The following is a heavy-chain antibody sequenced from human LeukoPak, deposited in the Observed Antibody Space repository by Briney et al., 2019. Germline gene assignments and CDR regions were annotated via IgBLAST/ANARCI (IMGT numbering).Heavy chain of an antibody. J-gene: IGHJ4*02. V-gene: IGHV1-2*06. CDR3: ARGPIGRSGSPFDY. Sequence: ASVKVSCKASGYTFTGYYMHWVRQAPGQGLEWMGRINPNSGGTNYAQKFQGRVTRTRDTSISTAYMELSRLRSDDTAVYYCARGPIGRSGSPFDYWGQGTLVTVSS. D-gene: IGHD1-26*01. CDR2: INPNSGGT. CDR1: GYTFTGYY.